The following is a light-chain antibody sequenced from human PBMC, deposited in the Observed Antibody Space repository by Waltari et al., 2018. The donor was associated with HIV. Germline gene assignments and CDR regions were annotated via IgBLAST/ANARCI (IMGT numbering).Light chain of an antibody. CDR2: EVS. Sequence: QSALTQPASVSGSPGQSITISCTGTSSAVGGYNHVSWYQQHPGKAPKFMIYEVSNRPSGVSKRFSGSKSGNTASLTISGLQAEDEADYYCSSYTSTSTGVFGTGTKVTVL. CDR3: SSYTSTSTGV. V-gene: IGLV2-14*01. CDR1: SSAVGGYNH. J-gene: IGLJ1*01.